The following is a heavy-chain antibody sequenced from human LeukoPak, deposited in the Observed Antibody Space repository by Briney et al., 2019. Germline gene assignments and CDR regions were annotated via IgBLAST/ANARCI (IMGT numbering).Heavy chain of an antibody. CDR1: GGSVSSGSYY. CDR3: ARGGHFAATPFDY. CDR2: ICYSGST. J-gene: IGHJ4*02. D-gene: IGHD2-15*01. V-gene: IGHV4-61*01. Sequence: SETLSLTCTVSGGSVSSGSYYWSWIRQPPGKGLEWIGYICYSGSTNYNPSLKSRVTISVDTSKNQFSLKLSSVTAADTAVYYCARGGHFAATPFDYWGQGTLVTVSS.